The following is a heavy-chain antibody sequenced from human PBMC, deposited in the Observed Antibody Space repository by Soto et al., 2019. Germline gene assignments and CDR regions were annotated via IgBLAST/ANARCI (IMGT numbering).Heavy chain of an antibody. CDR1: GFTFSSYG. CDR2: ISYDGSNK. D-gene: IGHD5-12*01. CDR3: AKDRSGSGYDWDYFDY. Sequence: QVQLVESGGGVVQPGRSLRLSCAASGFTFSSYGMHWVRQAPGKGLEWVAVISYDGSNKYYADSVKGRFTISRDDSKNTLYLQMNSLRAEDTAVYYCAKDRSGSGYDWDYFDYWGQGTLVTVSS. J-gene: IGHJ4*02. V-gene: IGHV3-30*18.